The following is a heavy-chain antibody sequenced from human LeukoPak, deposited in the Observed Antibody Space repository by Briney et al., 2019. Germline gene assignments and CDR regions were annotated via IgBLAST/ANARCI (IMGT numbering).Heavy chain of an antibody. CDR1: GFTFSSYG. D-gene: IGHD4-11*01. Sequence: GGSLRLSCAASGFTFSSYGMHWVRQAPGKGLEWVAATWYDGSNKYYADSVKGRFTISRDNSKNTLYLQMNSLRAEDTAVYYCARGSYSNSADYWGQGTLVTVSS. J-gene: IGHJ4*02. CDR2: TWYDGSNK. V-gene: IGHV3-33*01. CDR3: ARGSYSNSADY.